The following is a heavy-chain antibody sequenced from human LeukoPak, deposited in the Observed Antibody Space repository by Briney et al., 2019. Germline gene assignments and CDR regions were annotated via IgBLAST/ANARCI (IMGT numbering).Heavy chain of an antibody. D-gene: IGHD2-2*01. CDR2: IIPIFGTA. Sequence: ASVKVSCKASGYTFTTYAMNWVRQAPGQGLEWMGGIIPIFGTANYAQKFQGRVTITADESTSTAYMELSSLRSEDTAVYYCARETVVVPAAMPYYYGMDVWGQGTTVTVSS. V-gene: IGHV1-69*13. J-gene: IGHJ6*02. CDR1: GYTFTTYA. CDR3: ARETVVVPAAMPYYYGMDV.